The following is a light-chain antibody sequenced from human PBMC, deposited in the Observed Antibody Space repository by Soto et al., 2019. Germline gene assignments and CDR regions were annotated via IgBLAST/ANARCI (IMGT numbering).Light chain of an antibody. J-gene: IGLJ2*01. CDR3: RTLGTGIVI. Sequence: QLVRNQSPSASASLGASVKLTCTLSRGHSSYDIAWHQQQPAKGPRYLMKLSSGGSHTKGDGIRDRFSGSSSGAERYLAFYSLKSEGEADYCCRTLGTGIVIFGGGTKLTVL. CDR2: LSSGGSH. V-gene: IGLV4-69*01. CDR1: RGHSSYD.